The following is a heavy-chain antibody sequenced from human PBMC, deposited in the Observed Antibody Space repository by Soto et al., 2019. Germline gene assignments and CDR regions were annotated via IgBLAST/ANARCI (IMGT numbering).Heavy chain of an antibody. J-gene: IGHJ6*02. CDR3: ASESRLLRYFDWSNYYYYYGMDV. CDR2: IYYSGST. V-gene: IGHV4-31*03. CDR1: GGSISSGGYY. Sequence: PSETLSLTCPVSGGSISSGGYYWSWIRQHPGKGLEWIGYIYYSGSTYYNPSLRSRVTISVDTSKNQFSLKLSSVTAADTAVYYCASESRLLRYFDWSNYYYYYGMDVWGQGTTVTVSS. D-gene: IGHD3-9*01.